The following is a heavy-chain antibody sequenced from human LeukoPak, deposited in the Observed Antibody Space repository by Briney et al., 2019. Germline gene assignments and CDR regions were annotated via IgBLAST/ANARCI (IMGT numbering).Heavy chain of an antibody. V-gene: IGHV3-23*01. J-gene: IGHJ6*02. D-gene: IGHD3-10*01. CDR1: GFTVSSNY. CDR3: GKRELWHGSGEDA. CDR2: ISGSGDRT. Sequence: QPGGSLRLSCAASGFTVSSNYMSWVRQAPGKGLEWVSAISGSGDRTYYAESVKGRFSISRDNSKNTLYLQMHSLRAEDTAVYYCGKRELWHGSGEDAWGQGTTVTVSS.